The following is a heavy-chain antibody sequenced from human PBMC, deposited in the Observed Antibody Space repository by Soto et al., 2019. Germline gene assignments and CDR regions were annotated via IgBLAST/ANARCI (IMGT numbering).Heavy chain of an antibody. D-gene: IGHD4-17*01. CDR3: AGALYGDYVSSWFGP. Sequence: EVQLVESGGGLVQPGGSLRLSCAASGFSFSDHHMDWVRQAPGKGLEWVGRSRNKANTYTAEYAASVKGRFIISRDDLKKPMYREMNRLKTEDTAVYYGAGALYGDYVSSWFGPWGQGTLVTVSS. CDR2: SRNKANTYTA. J-gene: IGHJ5*02. V-gene: IGHV3-72*01. CDR1: GFSFSDHH.